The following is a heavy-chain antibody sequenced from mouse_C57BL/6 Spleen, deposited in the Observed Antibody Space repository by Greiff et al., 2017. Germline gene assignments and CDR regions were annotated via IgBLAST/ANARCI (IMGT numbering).Heavy chain of an antibody. D-gene: IGHD1-1*02. J-gene: IGHJ4*01. V-gene: IGHV1-15*01. CDR3: TRGVDYYAMDY. CDR1: GYTFTDYE. Sequence: VQLQQSGAELVRPGASVTLSCKASGYTFTDYEMHWVKQTPVHGLEWIGAIDPETGGTAYNQKFKGKAILTADKSSSTAYMKLRSLTSEDSAVYYCTRGVDYYAMDYWGQGTSVTVSS. CDR2: IDPETGGT.